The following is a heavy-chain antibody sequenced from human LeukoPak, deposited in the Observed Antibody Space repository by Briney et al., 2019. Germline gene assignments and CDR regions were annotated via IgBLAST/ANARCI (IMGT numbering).Heavy chain of an antibody. CDR2: ISSRATYI. Sequence: PGGSLRLSCAASGFTFSAYSMNWVRQPPGKGLEWVSYISSRATYIYYAESVKRRFTISRDNAKNSLSLQMDSMRAEDTAVYYCARDSRQWVEQLPYGWFDPWGQGTLVTVSP. CDR1: GFTFSAYS. D-gene: IGHD1-26*01. CDR3: ARDSRQWVEQLPYGWFDP. V-gene: IGHV3-21*06. J-gene: IGHJ5*02.